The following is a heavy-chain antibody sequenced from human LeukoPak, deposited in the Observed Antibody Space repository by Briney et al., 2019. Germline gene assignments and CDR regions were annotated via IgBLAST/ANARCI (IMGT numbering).Heavy chain of an antibody. D-gene: IGHD6-6*01. V-gene: IGHV1-69*05. Sequence: SVKVSCKASGGTFSSYAISWVRQAPGQGLEWMGRIIPIFGTANYAQKFQGRVTITTDESTSTAYMELSSLRSEDTAVYYCAREIEGIAARYYFDYWGQGTLATVSS. CDR2: IIPIFGTA. J-gene: IGHJ4*02. CDR1: GGTFSSYA. CDR3: AREIEGIAARYYFDY.